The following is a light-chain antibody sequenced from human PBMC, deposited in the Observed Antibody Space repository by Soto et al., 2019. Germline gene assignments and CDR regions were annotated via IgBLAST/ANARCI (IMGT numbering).Light chain of an antibody. V-gene: IGLV2-8*01. CDR2: EVS. J-gene: IGLJ2*01. CDR1: SSDVGGHNH. Sequence: QSALTQPPSASGSPGQSVTISCTGSSSDVGGHNHVSWYQQHPGKAPKLMIYEVSKTPSGVPDRFSGSKSVNTASLTVSGLQAEYEADYYCSSYAGSMNLIFGGGTKLTVL. CDR3: SSYAGSMNLI.